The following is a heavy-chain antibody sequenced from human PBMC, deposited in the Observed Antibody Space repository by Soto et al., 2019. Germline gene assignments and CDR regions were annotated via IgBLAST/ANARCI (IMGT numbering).Heavy chain of an antibody. CDR1: GYTFTNFG. V-gene: IGHV5-10-1*01. CDR2: IDPSDSFT. J-gene: IGHJ4*02. CDR3: ARTYIRRGTIDY. D-gene: IGHD1-7*01. Sequence: PGESLKISCEASGYTFTNFGISWVRQLPGKGLEWMGRIDPSDSFTNYSPSFQGHVTISTDESFSTAYLQWSRLKVSDSAMYYCARTYIRRGTIDYWGQGAMATV.